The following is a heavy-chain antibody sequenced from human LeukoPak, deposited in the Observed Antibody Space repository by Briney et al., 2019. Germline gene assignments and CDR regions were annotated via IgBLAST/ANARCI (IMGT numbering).Heavy chain of an antibody. Sequence: PGGSLRLSCAASGFTFSSYAMSWVRQAPGKGLEWVSGISGSGGTTYYADSVKGRFTISRDNSENTLYLQMNSLRAEDTAVYYCAKDRGRSAFYSFDYWGQGTLVTVSS. J-gene: IGHJ4*02. V-gene: IGHV3-23*01. CDR1: GFTFSSYA. CDR3: AKDRGRSAFYSFDY. D-gene: IGHD1-26*01. CDR2: ISGSGGTT.